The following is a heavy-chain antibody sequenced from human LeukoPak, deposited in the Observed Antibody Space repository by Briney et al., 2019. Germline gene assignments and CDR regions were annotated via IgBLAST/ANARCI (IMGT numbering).Heavy chain of an antibody. CDR1: GYTFTGYY. CDR2: INPSGGST. V-gene: IGHV1-46*01. CDR3: ARDHRFRSSGYYFPLDY. J-gene: IGHJ4*02. Sequence: ASVKVSCKASGYTFTGYYMHWVRQAPGQGLEWMGIINPSGGSTSYAQKFQGRVTMTRDTSTSTVYMELSSLRSEDTAVYYCARDHRFRSSGYYFPLDYWGQGSLVTVSS. D-gene: IGHD3-22*01.